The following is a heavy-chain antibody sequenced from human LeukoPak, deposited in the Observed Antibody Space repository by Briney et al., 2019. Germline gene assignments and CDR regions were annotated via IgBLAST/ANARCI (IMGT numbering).Heavy chain of an antibody. CDR1: GGSISTSNYY. CDR2: IYYSGST. Sequence: SQTLSLTCIVSGGSISTSNYYWGWIRQPPGKGLEWIGSIYYSGSTYYHPSLKSRVTISADTSKNQFSLPLNSVTAADTAVYNRARLISGTMLDYWGQGILITVSS. CDR3: ARLISGTMLDY. J-gene: IGHJ4*02. D-gene: IGHD1-14*01. V-gene: IGHV4-39*01.